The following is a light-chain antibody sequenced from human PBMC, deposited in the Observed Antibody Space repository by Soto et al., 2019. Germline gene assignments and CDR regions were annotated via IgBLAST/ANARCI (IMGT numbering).Light chain of an antibody. J-gene: IGKJ4*01. CDR1: QSLSSQ. CDR3: QQRCDWPLT. V-gene: IGKV3-11*01. CDR2: DAS. Sequence: EIVLTQSPATLSLSPGERATLSCRASQSLSSQLAWYQQKPGQAPRLLIYDASNRATGIPARFSGSGSATDFTITISSLEPEDFAVYFCQQRCDWPLTFGGGTKVAIK.